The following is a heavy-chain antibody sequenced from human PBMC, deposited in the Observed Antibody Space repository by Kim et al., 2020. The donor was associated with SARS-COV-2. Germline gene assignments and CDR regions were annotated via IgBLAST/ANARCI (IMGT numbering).Heavy chain of an antibody. D-gene: IGHD3-3*02. Sequence: GESLKISCKGSGYSFTSYWIGWVRQMPGKGLEWMGIIYPGDSDTRYSPSFQGQVTISADKSISTAYLKWSSLKASDTAMYYCARSGDGSVVSIGYYYYGMDVWGQGTTVTVSS. J-gene: IGHJ6*02. CDR2: IYPGDSDT. CDR1: GYSFTSYW. V-gene: IGHV5-51*01. CDR3: ARSGDGSVVSIGYYYYGMDV.